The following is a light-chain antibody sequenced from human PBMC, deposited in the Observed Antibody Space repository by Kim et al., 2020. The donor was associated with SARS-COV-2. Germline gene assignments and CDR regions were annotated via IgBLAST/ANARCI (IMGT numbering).Light chain of an antibody. Sequence: QPVLTQSPSASASLGASVKLTCTLSSGHSSYAIAWHQQQPEKGHRYLMRLNSDGSHSKGDGILDRFSGSSSGAERYLTISSLQSEDEADYYCQTWGTGIRVFGGGTQLTVL. J-gene: IGLJ2*01. CDR2: LNSDGSH. CDR1: SGHSSYA. V-gene: IGLV4-69*01. CDR3: QTWGTGIRV.